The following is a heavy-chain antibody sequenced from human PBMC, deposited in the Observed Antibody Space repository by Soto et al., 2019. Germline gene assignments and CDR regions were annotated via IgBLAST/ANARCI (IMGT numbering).Heavy chain of an antibody. J-gene: IGHJ5*02. D-gene: IGHD2-2*01. Sequence: SETLSLTCTVSGGSISSGGYYWSWIRQHPGKGLEWIGYIYYSGSTYYNPSLKSRVTISVDTSKNQFSLKLSSVTAADTAVYYCARDVPAGVESGKSNWFDPWGQGTLVTVSS. CDR2: IYYSGST. CDR1: GGSISSGGYY. CDR3: ARDVPAGVESGKSNWFDP. V-gene: IGHV4-31*03.